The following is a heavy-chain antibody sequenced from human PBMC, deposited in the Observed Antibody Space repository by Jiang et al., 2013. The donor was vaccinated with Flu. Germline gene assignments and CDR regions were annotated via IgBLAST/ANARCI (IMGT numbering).Heavy chain of an antibody. V-gene: IGHV3-33*01. CDR2: IWYDGSNK. D-gene: IGHD1-26*01. CDR3: ARDASGTWKRALDY. Sequence: VQLVESGGGVVQPGRSLRLSCAASGFTFSSYGMHWVRQAPGKGLEWVAVIWYDGSNKYYADSVKGRFTISRDNSRNTLYLQMNSLRAEDTAVYYCARDASGTWKRALDYVGPGNPGHRL. CDR1: GFTFSSYG. J-gene: IGHJ4*02.